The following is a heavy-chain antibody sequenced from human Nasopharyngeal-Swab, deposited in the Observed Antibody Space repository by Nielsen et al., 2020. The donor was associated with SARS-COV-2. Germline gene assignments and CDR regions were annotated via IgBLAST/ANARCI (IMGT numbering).Heavy chain of an antibody. CDR2: ISHDGSNK. CDR3: ARDSAVAGRGRVPGY. CDR1: GFTFSSYA. D-gene: IGHD6-19*01. V-gene: IGHV3-30-3*01. Sequence: GESLKISCAASGFTFSSYAMHWVRQAPGKGLEWVAVISHDGSNKYYADSVKGRFTISRDNSKNTLYLQMNSLRAEDTAVYYCARDSAVAGRGRVPGYWGQGALVTVSS. J-gene: IGHJ4*02.